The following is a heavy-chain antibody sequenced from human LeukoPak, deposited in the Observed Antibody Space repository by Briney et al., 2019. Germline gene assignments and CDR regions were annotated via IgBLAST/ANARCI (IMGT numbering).Heavy chain of an antibody. Sequence: GGSLRLSCAASGFTFSSYAMSWVRQAPGKGLEWVSAISGSGGSTYYADSVKGRFTISRDNSKNTLYLQMNSLRAEDTAVYYRAKDTQYSSSWSLAYYYYGMDVWGQGTTVTVSS. CDR2: ISGSGGST. J-gene: IGHJ6*02. D-gene: IGHD6-13*01. CDR1: GFTFSSYA. V-gene: IGHV3-23*01. CDR3: AKDTQYSSSWSLAYYYYGMDV.